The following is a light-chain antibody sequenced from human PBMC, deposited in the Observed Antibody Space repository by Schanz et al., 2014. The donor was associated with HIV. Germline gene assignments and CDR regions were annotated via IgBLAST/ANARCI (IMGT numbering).Light chain of an antibody. V-gene: IGLV2-14*03. Sequence: QSALTQPPSASGSPGQSVTISCTGTSSDVGGYNYVSWYQQHPGKAPTVMIYDVNNRPSGVSNRFSGSKSGNTASLTISGLQAEDEADYYCSSYTTSSSFVFGTGTKLTVL. CDR1: SSDVGGYNY. CDR2: DVN. CDR3: SSYTTSSSFV. J-gene: IGLJ1*01.